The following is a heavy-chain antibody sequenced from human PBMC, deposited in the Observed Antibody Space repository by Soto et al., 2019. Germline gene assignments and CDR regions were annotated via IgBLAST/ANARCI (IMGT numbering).Heavy chain of an antibody. J-gene: IGHJ5*02. V-gene: IGHV1-3*04. Sequence: GASVNVSCKASGYTFTSYPTHWVRQAPGQGLEWMGWINIGNGNTQYSQNFQGRVTITRDTSATTAYMELSSLRSEDTALYYCAREPLCGGKCYLNYFDPWGQGTLVTVSS. CDR2: INIGNGNT. D-gene: IGHD2-15*01. CDR3: AREPLCGGKCYLNYFDP. CDR1: GYTFTSYP.